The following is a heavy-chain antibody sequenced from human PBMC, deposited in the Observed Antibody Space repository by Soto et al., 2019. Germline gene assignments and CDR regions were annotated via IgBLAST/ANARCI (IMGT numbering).Heavy chain of an antibody. CDR3: AGGGTDDSSGYWDDY. Sequence: SETLSLTCTVSGGSISSGGYYWSWIRQHPGKGLEWIGYIYYSGSTYYNPSLKSRVTISVDTSKNQFSLKLSSVTAADTAVCYCAGGGTDDSSGYWDDYWGQGTLVTVSS. J-gene: IGHJ4*02. D-gene: IGHD3-22*01. CDR1: GGSISSGGYY. CDR2: IYYSGST. V-gene: IGHV4-31*03.